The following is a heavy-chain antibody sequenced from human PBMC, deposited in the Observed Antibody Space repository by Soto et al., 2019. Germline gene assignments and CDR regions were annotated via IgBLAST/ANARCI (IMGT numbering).Heavy chain of an antibody. CDR1: GFTFSSYA. D-gene: IGHD3-9*01. V-gene: IGHV3-30-3*01. Sequence: LRLSCAASGFTFSSYAMHWVRQAPGKGLEWVAVISYDGSNKYYADSVKGRFTISRDNSKNTLYLQMNSLRAEDTAVYYCARVLSSDILTGYPQYFDYWGQGTLVTVSS. J-gene: IGHJ4*02. CDR2: ISYDGSNK. CDR3: ARVLSSDILTGYPQYFDY.